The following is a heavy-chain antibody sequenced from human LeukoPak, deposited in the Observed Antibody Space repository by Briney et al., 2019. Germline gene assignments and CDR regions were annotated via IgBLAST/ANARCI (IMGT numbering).Heavy chain of an antibody. CDR2: IYTSGST. J-gene: IGHJ4*02. CDR1: GGSICSYY. Sequence: SETLSLTCTVSGGSICSYYWSWMRQPAGKGLEWIGRIYTSGSTNYNPSLKSRVTMSVDTSKNQFSLKLSSVTAPDTAVYYCARGFGVVTKFDYWGQGTLVTVSS. D-gene: IGHD3-3*01. CDR3: ARGFGVVTKFDY. V-gene: IGHV4-4*07.